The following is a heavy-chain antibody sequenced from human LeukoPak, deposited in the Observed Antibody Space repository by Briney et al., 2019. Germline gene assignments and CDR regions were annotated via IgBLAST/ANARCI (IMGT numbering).Heavy chain of an antibody. V-gene: IGHV4-59*01. D-gene: IGHD6-13*01. J-gene: IGHJ4*02. CDR1: GGSISSYY. CDR2: IYYSGST. CDR3: ARSGSPYYFDY. Sequence: SETLSLTCTVSGGSISSYYWSWIRQPPGEGLEWIGYIYYSGSTNCNPSLKSRVTISVDTSKNQFSLKLSSVTAADTAVYYCARSGSPYYFDYWGQGTLVTVSS.